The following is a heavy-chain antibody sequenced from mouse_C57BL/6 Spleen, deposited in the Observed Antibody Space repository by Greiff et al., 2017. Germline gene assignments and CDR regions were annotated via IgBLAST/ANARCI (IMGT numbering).Heavy chain of an antibody. CDR3: ARDTTVVAGADY. V-gene: IGHV1-82*01. J-gene: IGHJ2*01. D-gene: IGHD1-1*01. CDR2: IYPGDGDT. CDR1: GYAFSSSW. Sequence: QVQLQQSGPELVKPGASVTISCKASGYAFSSSWMNWVQQRPGKGLEWIGRIYPGDGDTNYNGKFKGKATLTADKSSSTAYMQLSSLTSEDSAVYFCARDTTVVAGADYWGQGTTLTVSS.